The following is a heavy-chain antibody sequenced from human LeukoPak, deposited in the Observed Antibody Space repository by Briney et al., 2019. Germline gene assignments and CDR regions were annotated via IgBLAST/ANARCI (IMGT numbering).Heavy chain of an antibody. V-gene: IGHV3-30*02. CDR3: AKPLWFGYYYMDV. D-gene: IGHD3-10*01. J-gene: IGHJ6*03. Sequence: PGGSLRLSCAASGFTFSSYEMNWVRQAPGKGLEWVAFIRYDGSNKYYADSVKGRFTISRDNSKNTLYLQMNSLRAEDTAVYYCAKPLWFGYYYMDVWGKGTTVTISS. CDR2: IRYDGSNK. CDR1: GFTFSSYE.